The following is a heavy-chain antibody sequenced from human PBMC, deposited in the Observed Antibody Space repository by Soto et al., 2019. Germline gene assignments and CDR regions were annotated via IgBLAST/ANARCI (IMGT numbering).Heavy chain of an antibody. J-gene: IGHJ6*01. V-gene: IGHV3-13*05. Sequence: EVQLVESGGGLVQPGGSLRLSCEASGFTFRNYDMHWVRQGTGKGLEWVSGISAAGDPDYADSVEDRFTISRENAQNSFLLQMTCLSAGDTAFYYCDSTYRDVYELDGWGPGTTVIVS. CDR2: ISAAGDP. CDR1: GFTFRNYD. CDR3: DSTYRDVYELDG. D-gene: IGHD4-4*01.